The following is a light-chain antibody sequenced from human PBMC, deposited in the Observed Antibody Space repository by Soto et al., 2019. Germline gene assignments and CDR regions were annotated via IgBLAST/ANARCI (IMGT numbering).Light chain of an antibody. CDR1: SSDVGSYNL. Sequence: SVLTQPASVSGSPGQSITISCTGTSSDVGSYNLVSWYQQHPGKAPKLMIYEVSERPAGVSNRFSGSKSGNTASLTISGLQAEDEADYYCCSFARSRILFGTGTKVTVL. J-gene: IGLJ1*01. CDR3: CSFARSRIL. CDR2: EVS. V-gene: IGLV2-23*02.